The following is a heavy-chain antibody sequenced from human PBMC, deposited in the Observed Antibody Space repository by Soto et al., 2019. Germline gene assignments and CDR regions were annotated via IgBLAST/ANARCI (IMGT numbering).Heavy chain of an antibody. D-gene: IGHD4-17*01. CDR1: GYTFTNSA. CDR3: ARANYGDYSDH. Sequence: ASVKVSCKAAGYTFTNSAMHWVRQAPGQGLEWMGWINAGNGNTKYSQKVQDRVTITRDTSASTAYMELSSLRSEDTAVYYCARANYGDYSDHWGQGALVTVSS. V-gene: IGHV1-3*01. J-gene: IGHJ4*02. CDR2: INAGNGNT.